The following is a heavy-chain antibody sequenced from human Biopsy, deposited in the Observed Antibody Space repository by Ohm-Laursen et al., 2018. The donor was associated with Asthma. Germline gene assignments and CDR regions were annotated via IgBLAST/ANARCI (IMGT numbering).Heavy chain of an antibody. V-gene: IGHV3-30*03. J-gene: IGHJ3*02. CDR3: ARTHERWTSIQDDALDI. CDR2: ISYDGGNK. D-gene: IGHD4-23*01. CDR1: GITFSTYG. Sequence: SLRLSCTASGITFSTYGMHWVRQAPGKGLEWVGVISYDGGNKFYGDSVKGRFTLSRDNSRNTLYLQMNSLRVEDTAIYYCARTHERWTSIQDDALDIWGQGTMVIVSS.